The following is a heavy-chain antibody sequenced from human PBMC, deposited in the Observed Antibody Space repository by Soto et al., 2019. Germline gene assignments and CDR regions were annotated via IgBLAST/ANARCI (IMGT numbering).Heavy chain of an antibody. Sequence: GGSLRLSCAASGFTFSGYAMSWVRQAPGKGLDWVSAISGSVGSTYYADSVKGRFTISRDNSKNTLYLQMNSLRAEDTAVYYCAKDLLSGETDYWGQGTLVTVSS. D-gene: IGHD3-10*01. CDR3: AKDLLSGETDY. CDR1: GFTFSGYA. J-gene: IGHJ4*02. CDR2: ISGSVGST. V-gene: IGHV3-23*01.